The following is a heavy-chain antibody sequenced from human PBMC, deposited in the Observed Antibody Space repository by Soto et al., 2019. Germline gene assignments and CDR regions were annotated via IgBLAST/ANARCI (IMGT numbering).Heavy chain of an antibody. J-gene: IGHJ4*02. Sequence: SETLSLTCTVSGASISSGRSYWSWIRQHPGKGLEWIGYMFYSGSTYYHPSLKSRVNISADTSKNQFSLRLTSVTHADTAVYYCARDNGYGHFDSWGQGLLVTVSP. CDR3: ARDNGYGHFDS. V-gene: IGHV4-31*03. CDR2: MFYSGST. CDR1: GASISSGRSY. D-gene: IGHD5-12*01.